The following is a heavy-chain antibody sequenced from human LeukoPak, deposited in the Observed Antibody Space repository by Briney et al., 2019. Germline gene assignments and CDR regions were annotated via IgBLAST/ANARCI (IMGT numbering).Heavy chain of an antibody. CDR2: IYYSGST. J-gene: IGHJ4*02. CDR1: GGSISSSSYY. D-gene: IGHD2-8*01. CDR3: ARPGYCTNGVCQYYFDY. V-gene: IGHV4-39*01. Sequence: PSETLSLTCTVSGGSISSSSYYWGWIRQPPGKGREWIGSIYYSGSTYYNPTLKRRVTISVYTTNNQFSMKLSSVTAADTAVYYCARPGYCTNGVCQYYFDYWGQGTLVTVSS.